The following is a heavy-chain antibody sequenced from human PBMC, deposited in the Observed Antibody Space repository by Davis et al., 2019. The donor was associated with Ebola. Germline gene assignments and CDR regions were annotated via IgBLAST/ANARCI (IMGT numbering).Heavy chain of an antibody. CDR1: GGSISSYY. V-gene: IGHV4-4*07. CDR3: ARRFTNYYDSSDNFDY. Sequence: PSETLSLTCTVSGGSISSYYWSWIRQPAGKGLEWIGRIYTSGSTNYNPSLKSRVTMSVDTSKNQFSLKLSSVTAADTAVYYCARRFTNYYDSSDNFDYWGQGTLVTVSS. CDR2: IYTSGST. J-gene: IGHJ4*02. D-gene: IGHD3-22*01.